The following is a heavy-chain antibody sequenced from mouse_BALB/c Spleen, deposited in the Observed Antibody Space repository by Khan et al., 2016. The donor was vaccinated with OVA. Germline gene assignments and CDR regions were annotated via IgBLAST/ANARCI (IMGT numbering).Heavy chain of an antibody. Sequence: QVRLQQSGAELARPGASVKLSCKASGYTFTDYYINWVKQRTGQGLEWIGEISPGSGDTYYNERFKGKATLTVDKSSSTAYMQLSSLTSEASAVYFCARRNYFGYTFAYWGQGTLVTVSA. V-gene: IGHV1-77*01. D-gene: IGHD1-2*01. CDR1: GYTFTDYY. J-gene: IGHJ3*01. CDR3: ARRNYFGYTFAY. CDR2: ISPGSGDT.